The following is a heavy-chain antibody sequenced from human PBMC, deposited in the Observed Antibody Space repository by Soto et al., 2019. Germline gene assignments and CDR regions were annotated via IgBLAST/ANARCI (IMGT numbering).Heavy chain of an antibody. Sequence: SETLSLTCTVSGGSISSGGYYWSWIRQHPGKGLEWIGYIYYSGSSYYNPSLRSRLSISVDTSQNQFSLKLSSVTAADTALYYCAGGCSGGSCYLDWDAFALWGQGTMVTVSS. CDR2: IYYSGSS. CDR3: AGGCSGGSCYLDWDAFAL. D-gene: IGHD2-15*01. CDR1: GGSISSGGYY. V-gene: IGHV4-31*03. J-gene: IGHJ3*01.